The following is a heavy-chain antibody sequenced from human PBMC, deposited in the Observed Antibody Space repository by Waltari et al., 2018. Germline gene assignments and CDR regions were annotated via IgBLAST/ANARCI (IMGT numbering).Heavy chain of an antibody. D-gene: IGHD6-6*01. CDR1: GGSISSYY. CDR2: IYYSGST. Sequence: QVQLQESGPGLVKPSETLSLTCTVSGGSISSYYWSWIRQPPGKGLEWFGYIYYSGSTNYNPSLKSRVTISVDTSKNQFSLKLSSVTAADTAVYYCARLYSSSTYYFDYWGQGTLVTVSS. V-gene: IGHV4-59*01. CDR3: ARLYSSSTYYFDY. J-gene: IGHJ4*02.